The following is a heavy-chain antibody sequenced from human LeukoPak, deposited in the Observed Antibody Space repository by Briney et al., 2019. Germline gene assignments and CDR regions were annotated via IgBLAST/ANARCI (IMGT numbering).Heavy chain of an antibody. CDR1: GFMFSNYE. J-gene: IGHJ4*02. Sequence: GGSLRLSCAASGFMFSNYEMHWVRQAPGKGLEWVSYISSSGSTIYYADSVKGRFTISRDNAKNSLYLQMNSLRAEDTAVYYCARDRAVISGYFDYWGQGTLVTVSS. CDR3: ARDRAVISGYFDY. D-gene: IGHD2/OR15-2a*01. CDR2: ISSSGSTI. V-gene: IGHV3-48*03.